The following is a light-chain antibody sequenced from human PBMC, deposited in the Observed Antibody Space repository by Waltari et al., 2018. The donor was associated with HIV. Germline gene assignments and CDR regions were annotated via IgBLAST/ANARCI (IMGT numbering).Light chain of an antibody. V-gene: IGKV1-39*01. CDR2: TTS. CDR1: QPISAY. Sequence: DIQMTQSPSSLSASVGDRVTITCRASQPISAYLNWFQQKPGKAPNLLFYTTSNLQSGVPSRFRGSGSGTDFTLTITSVQAEDVAVYYCQQHYRVPWTFGQGTKVEIK. CDR3: QQHYRVPWT. J-gene: IGKJ1*01.